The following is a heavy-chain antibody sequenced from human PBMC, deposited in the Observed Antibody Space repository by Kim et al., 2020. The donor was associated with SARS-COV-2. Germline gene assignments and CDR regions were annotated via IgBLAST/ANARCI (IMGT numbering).Heavy chain of an antibody. D-gene: IGHD3-9*01. J-gene: IGHJ3*02. CDR3: ARDVSGLYYDILPGYLGPDAFDI. V-gene: IGHV3-66*01. Sequence: GGSLRLSCAASGFTVSSNYMSWVRQAPGKGLEWVSVIYSGGSTYYADSVKGRFTISRDNSKNTLYLQMNSLRAEDTAVYYCARDVSGLYYDILPGYLGPDAFDIWGQGTMVTVSS. CDR2: IYSGGST. CDR1: GFTVSSNY.